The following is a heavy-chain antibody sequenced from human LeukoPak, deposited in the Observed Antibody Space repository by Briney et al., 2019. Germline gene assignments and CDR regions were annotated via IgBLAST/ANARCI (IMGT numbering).Heavy chain of an antibody. J-gene: IGHJ4*02. V-gene: IGHV3-11*04. Sequence: PGGSLRLSCAASGFTFSDYYMSWSRQAPGKRLEWVLYISSSGSTIYYAGSVKGRFTISRDNAKNSLYLQMSSLRAEDTAVYYCARVKGGRSSSSYGHRTCFDYWGQGTLVTVSS. CDR2: ISSSGSTI. D-gene: IGHD3-10*01. CDR3: ARVKGGRSSSSYGHRTCFDY. CDR1: GFTFSDYY.